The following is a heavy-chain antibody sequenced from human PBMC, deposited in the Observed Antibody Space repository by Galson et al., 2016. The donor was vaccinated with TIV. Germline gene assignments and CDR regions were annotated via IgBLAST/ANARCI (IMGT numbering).Heavy chain of an antibody. CDR3: ARRATSDWPFDY. V-gene: IGHV1-3*01. CDR1: GYTFTTYA. CDR2: INAGNGDT. Sequence: SVKVSCKASGYTFTTYAIHWVRQAPGHGLEWMGWINAGNGDTKYSQKFQGRVTISRDTSASTAYMELSSLTSEDTAMYYCARRATSDWPFDYWGQATLVTVSS. J-gene: IGHJ4*02. D-gene: IGHD6-19*01.